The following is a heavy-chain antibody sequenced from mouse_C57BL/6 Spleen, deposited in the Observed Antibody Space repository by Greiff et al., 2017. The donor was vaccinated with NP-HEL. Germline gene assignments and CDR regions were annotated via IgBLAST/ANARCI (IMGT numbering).Heavy chain of an antibody. V-gene: IGHV1-26*01. CDR2: INPNNGGT. CDR1: GYTFTDYY. Sequence: VQLQQSGPELVKPGASVKISCKASGYTFTDYYMNWVKQSHGKSLEWIGDINPNNGGTSYNQKFKGKATLTVDKSSSTAYMELRSLTSEDSAVYYCAREDSNYAWFAYWGQGTLVTVSA. J-gene: IGHJ3*01. D-gene: IGHD2-5*01. CDR3: AREDSNYAWFAY.